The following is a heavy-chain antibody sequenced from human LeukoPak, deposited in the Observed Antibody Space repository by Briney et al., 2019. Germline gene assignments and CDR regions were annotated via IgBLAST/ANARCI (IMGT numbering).Heavy chain of an antibody. Sequence: PGRSLRLSCAASGFTFDDYAMHWVRQAPGKGLEWVSGISWNSGSIGYADSVKGRFTISRDNAKSSLYLQMNSLRAEDTALYYCAKDISSYYYYGMDVWGQGTTVTVSS. CDR1: GFTFDDYA. CDR3: AKDISSYYYYGMDV. J-gene: IGHJ6*02. D-gene: IGHD2-2*01. V-gene: IGHV3-9*01. CDR2: ISWNSGSI.